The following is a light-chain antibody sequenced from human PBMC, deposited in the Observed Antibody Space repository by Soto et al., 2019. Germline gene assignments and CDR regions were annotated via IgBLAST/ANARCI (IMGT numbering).Light chain of an antibody. CDR2: DVS. J-gene: IGLJ3*02. Sequence: QSALTQPASLSGSPGQSITLSCTGTSSDIGSYNYVSWYQQHPGKAPKLMIFDVSYRPSGISDRFSGSKSGNTASLTISGLQPEDEADYYCSSYGASSTLFGGGTQLTVL. V-gene: IGLV2-14*03. CDR3: SSYGASSTL. CDR1: SSDIGSYNY.